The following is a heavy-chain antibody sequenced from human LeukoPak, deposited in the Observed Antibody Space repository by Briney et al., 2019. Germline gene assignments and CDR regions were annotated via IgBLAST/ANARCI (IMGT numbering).Heavy chain of an antibody. CDR3: AKDGSGRQFYYYYYYMDV. CDR1: GFTFSSYW. CDR2: IKKDGSEK. V-gene: IGHV3-7*03. Sequence: GGSLRLSCAASGFTFSSYWMSWVRQAPGKGLEWVANIKKDGSEKYYVDSVKGRFTISRDNAKNSLYLQMNSLRAEDTALYYCAKDGSGRQFYYYYYYMDVWGKGTTVTISS. J-gene: IGHJ6*03. D-gene: IGHD3-10*01.